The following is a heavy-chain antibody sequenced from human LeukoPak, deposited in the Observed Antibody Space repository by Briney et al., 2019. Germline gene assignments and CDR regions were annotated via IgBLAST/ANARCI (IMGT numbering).Heavy chain of an antibody. Sequence: SETLSLTCAVSGVPFSNYYWSWVRQSPRQGLEWIGEINHSGYTNYNPPLKSRATMTIDTSKKQFSLKLTSVTAADAGVYYCTRAVAGHPDWGQGTLVTVSS. D-gene: IGHD6-19*01. V-gene: IGHV4-34*01. CDR3: TRAVAGHPD. J-gene: IGHJ1*01. CDR1: GVPFSNYY. CDR2: INHSGYT.